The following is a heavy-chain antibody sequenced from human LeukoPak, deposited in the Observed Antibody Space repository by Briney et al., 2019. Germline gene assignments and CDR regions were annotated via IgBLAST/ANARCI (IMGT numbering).Heavy chain of an antibody. Sequence: SETLSLTCTVSGGSISSGGYYWSWIRQPPGKGLEWIGYIYHSGSTYYNPSLKSRVTISVDRSKNQFSLKLSSVTAADTAVYYCARDSLAAAGTVGWGQGTLVTVSS. CDR1: GGSISSGGYY. V-gene: IGHV4-30-2*01. D-gene: IGHD6-13*01. J-gene: IGHJ4*02. CDR3: ARDSLAAAGTVG. CDR2: IYHSGST.